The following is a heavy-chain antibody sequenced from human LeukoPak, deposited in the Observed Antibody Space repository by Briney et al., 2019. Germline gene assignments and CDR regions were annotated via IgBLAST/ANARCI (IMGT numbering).Heavy chain of an antibody. CDR3: ARVEYGSGSYITDY. V-gene: IGHV1-2*02. CDR2: INPNSGGT. Sequence: GFNKMGWINPNSGGTNYAQKFQARVTMPRETSISTAYMELRRLRSDDTAVYYCARVEYGSGSYITDYWGQGTLVTVSS. D-gene: IGHD3-10*01. J-gene: IGHJ4*02.